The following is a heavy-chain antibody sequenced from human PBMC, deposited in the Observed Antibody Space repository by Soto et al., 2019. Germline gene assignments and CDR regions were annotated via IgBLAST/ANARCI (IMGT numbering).Heavy chain of an antibody. CDR2: IYYSGST. CDR3: ARTYSSGWSDWFDP. V-gene: IGHV4-61*01. Sequence: ASETLSLTCTVSGGSVSSGSYYWSWIRQPPGKGLEWIGYIYYSGSTNYNPSLKSRVTISVDTSKNQFSLKLSSVTAADTAVYYCARTYSSGWSDWFDPWGQGTLVTVSS. CDR1: GGSVSSGSYY. J-gene: IGHJ5*02. D-gene: IGHD6-19*01.